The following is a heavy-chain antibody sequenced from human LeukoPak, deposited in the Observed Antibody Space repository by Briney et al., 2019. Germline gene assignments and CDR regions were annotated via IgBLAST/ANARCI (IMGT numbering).Heavy chain of an antibody. Sequence: PGGSLRLSCGASGFGFSSYGMHWVRQAPGKGLEWVAVISYDGSQKYYADSVKGRFTISRDNSKNTMYLQMNSLRAEDTAVYYCAKDRTWGSNADVILRTPDYWGQGTLVTVSS. D-gene: IGHD7-27*01. J-gene: IGHJ4*02. CDR3: AKDRTWGSNADVILRTPDY. CDR1: GFGFSSYG. V-gene: IGHV3-30*18. CDR2: ISYDGSQK.